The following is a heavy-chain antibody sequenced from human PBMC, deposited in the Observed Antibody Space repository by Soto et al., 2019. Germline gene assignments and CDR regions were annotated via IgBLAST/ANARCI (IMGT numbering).Heavy chain of an antibody. CDR2: FIPELGTS. J-gene: IGHJ4*02. V-gene: IGHV1-69*06. CDR3: ARTSMTRIDY. D-gene: IGHD4-17*01. CDR1: GGFNNYS. Sequence: SVKVCCKASGGFNNYSISWVRQAPGQGLEWMGVFIPELGTSNYAQRFQGRVTITVDKATNTAYLNLTTLTSEDTAIYYCARTSMTRIDYWGQGTMVTDSS.